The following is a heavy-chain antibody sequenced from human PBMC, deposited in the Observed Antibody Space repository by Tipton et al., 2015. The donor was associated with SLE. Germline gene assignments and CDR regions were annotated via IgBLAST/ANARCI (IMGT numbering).Heavy chain of an antibody. CDR3: ARDRRLELHAFDI. CDR1: GGSISSSSYY. Sequence: TLSLTCTVSGGSISSSSYYWSWIRQHPGKGLEWIGYIYYSGSTYYNPSLKSRVTISVDTSKNQFSLKLSSVAAADTAVYYCARDRRLELHAFDIWGQGTMVTVSS. V-gene: IGHV4-31*03. CDR2: IYYSGST. D-gene: IGHD1-7*01. J-gene: IGHJ3*02.